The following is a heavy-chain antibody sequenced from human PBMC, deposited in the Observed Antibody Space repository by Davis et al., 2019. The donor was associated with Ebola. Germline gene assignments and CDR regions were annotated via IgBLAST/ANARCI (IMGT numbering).Heavy chain of an antibody. V-gene: IGHV3-73*01. D-gene: IGHD3-10*01. CDR2: IRSKANSYAT. CDR3: TRGETDGSGS. Sequence: AGSLTLSCAASGFTFSGSVMHWVRQASGKGLEWVGRIRSKANSYATAYAASVKGRFTISRDDSTNTAYLQMKSLKTEDTAVYYCTRGETDGSGSWGQGTLVTVSS. CDR1: GFTFSGSV. J-gene: IGHJ4*02.